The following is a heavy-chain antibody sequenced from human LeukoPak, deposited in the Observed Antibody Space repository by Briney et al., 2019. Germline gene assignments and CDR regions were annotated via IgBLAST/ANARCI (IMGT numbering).Heavy chain of an antibody. D-gene: IGHD2-8*01. CDR1: GFVFSTYA. V-gene: IGHV3-23*01. CDR3: AKVKALDAVASYFDY. CDR2: ISSSGDTT. J-gene: IGHJ4*02. Sequence: SGGPLRLSCAASGFVFSTYAMGWVRQAPGKGLEWVSAISSSGDTTYYADSVKGQLTISRDNSKNTLDLQMSSLRAEDTAMYHCAKVKALDAVASYFDYWGQGTLVTASS.